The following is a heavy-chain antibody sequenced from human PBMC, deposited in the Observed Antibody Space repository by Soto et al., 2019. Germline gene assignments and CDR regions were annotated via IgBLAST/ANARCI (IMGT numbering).Heavy chain of an antibody. CDR1: GFTFSNAW. V-gene: IGHV3-15*01. CDR3: TTASHQGWFDP. CDR2: IKSKTDGGTT. J-gene: IGHJ5*02. Sequence: WVSLRLSCAASGFTFSNAWMSCVRQAPGKGLEWVGRIKSKTDGGTTDYAAPVKGRFTISRDDSKNTLYLQMNSLKTEDTAVYYCTTASHQGWFDPWGKGTLVTVSS. D-gene: IGHD2-2*01.